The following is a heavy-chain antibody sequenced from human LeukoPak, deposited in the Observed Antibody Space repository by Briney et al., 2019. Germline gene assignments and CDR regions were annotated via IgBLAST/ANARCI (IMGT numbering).Heavy chain of an antibody. CDR1: GFSFSDAW. Sequence: GGSLRLSCAASGFSFSDAWMNWVRQAPGKGLEWVANIKQDGSEKYYVDSVKGRFTISRDNAKNSLYLQMNSLRAEDTAVYYCARDRAAAHWGQGTLVTVSS. V-gene: IGHV3-7*03. D-gene: IGHD6-13*01. CDR2: IKQDGSEK. CDR3: ARDRAAAH. J-gene: IGHJ4*02.